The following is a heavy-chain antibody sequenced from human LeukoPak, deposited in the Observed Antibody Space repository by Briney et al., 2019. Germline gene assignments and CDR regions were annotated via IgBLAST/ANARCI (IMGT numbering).Heavy chain of an antibody. CDR2: IDHSGSY. V-gene: IGHV4-38-2*01. CDR1: GDSIKSGYY. D-gene: IGHD3-22*01. J-gene: IGHJ4*02. CDR3: ARGVSDSSGYRYCGGFYYFDF. Sequence: ASETLSLTCAVSGDSIKSGYYWAWIRQPPGKGLEWIGSIDHSGSYYSTPSLRSRVTISLHSSKKHFSLELNSVTAADTAVYYCARGVSDSSGYRYCGGFYYFDFWGQGTLVTVSS.